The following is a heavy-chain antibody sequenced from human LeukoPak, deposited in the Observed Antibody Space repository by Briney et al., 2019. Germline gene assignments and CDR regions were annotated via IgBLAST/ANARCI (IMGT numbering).Heavy chain of an antibody. V-gene: IGHV4-59*01. Sequence: SETLSLTCTVSGGSISSYYWSWIRQPPGKGLEWIGYIYYSGTTNYNPSLKSRVTIAVDTSKNQFSLKLSSVTAADTAVYYCARGVYVAAAQYGYWGQGTLVTVSS. CDR3: ARGVYVAAAQYGY. J-gene: IGHJ4*02. D-gene: IGHD6-13*01. CDR1: GGSISSYY. CDR2: IYYSGTT.